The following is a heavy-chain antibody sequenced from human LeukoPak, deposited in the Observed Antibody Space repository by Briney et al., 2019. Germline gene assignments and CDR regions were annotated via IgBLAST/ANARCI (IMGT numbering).Heavy chain of an antibody. D-gene: IGHD2-2*01. CDR2: IWYDGSNK. CDR3: ARGTGYQLLWLDY. J-gene: IGHJ4*02. V-gene: IGHV3-33*08. CDR1: GFTFRSYG. Sequence: GGSLRLSCAASGFTFRSYGMHWVRQAPGKGLEWVAVIWYDGSNKYYADSVKGRFTISRDNSKNTLYLQMNSLRAEDTAVYYCARGTGYQLLWLDYWGQGTLVTVSS.